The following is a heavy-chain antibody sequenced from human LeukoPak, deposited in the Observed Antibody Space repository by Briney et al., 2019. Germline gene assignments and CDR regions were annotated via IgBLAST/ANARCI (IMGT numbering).Heavy chain of an antibody. CDR2: INHSGST. D-gene: IGHD3-10*01. CDR1: GGSFSGYY. CDR3: ARSGSGSHTYYYYGMDV. Sequence: PSETLSLTCAVYGGSFSGYYWNWIRQPPGKGLEWIGEINHSGSTNYNPSLKSRVTISVDTSKNQFSLKLSFVTAADTAVYYCARSGSGSHTYYYYGMDVWGQGTTVTVSS. J-gene: IGHJ6*02. V-gene: IGHV4-34*01.